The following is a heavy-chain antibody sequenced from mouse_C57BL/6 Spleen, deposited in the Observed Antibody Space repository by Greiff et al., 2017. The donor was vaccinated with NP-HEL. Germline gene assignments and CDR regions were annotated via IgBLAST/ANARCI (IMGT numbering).Heavy chain of an antibody. V-gene: IGHV3-6*01. Sequence: EVQRVESGPGLVKPSQSLSLTCSVTGYSITSGYYWNWIRQFPGNKLEWMGYISYDGSNNYNPSLKNRISITRDTSKNQFFLKLNSVTTEDTATYYCARRKATVVAPFDYWGQGTTLTVSS. J-gene: IGHJ2*01. CDR1: GYSITSGYY. D-gene: IGHD1-1*01. CDR3: ARRKATVVAPFDY. CDR2: ISYDGSN.